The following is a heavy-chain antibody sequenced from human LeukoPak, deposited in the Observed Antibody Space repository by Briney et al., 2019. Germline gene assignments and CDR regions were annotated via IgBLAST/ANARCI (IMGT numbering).Heavy chain of an antibody. CDR1: GFTFSSYA. Sequence: GGSLRLSCAASGFTFSSYAMSWVRQAPGKGLAWVSTISGGSGSTYCADSVKGRFTISRDNSKNTLYLQMNSLRAEDTAVYYCARNQLLYLGWFDPWGQGTLVTVSS. CDR2: ISGGSGST. CDR3: ARNQLLYLGWFDP. V-gene: IGHV3-23*01. D-gene: IGHD2-2*02. J-gene: IGHJ5*02.